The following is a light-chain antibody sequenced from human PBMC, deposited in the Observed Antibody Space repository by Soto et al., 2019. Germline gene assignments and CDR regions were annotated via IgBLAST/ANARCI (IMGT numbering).Light chain of an antibody. J-gene: IGKJ1*01. CDR3: QQRINWPWT. CDR2: DAS. V-gene: IGKV3-11*01. CDR1: QSISSY. Sequence: EIVLTQSPATLSLPPGERATLSCRASQSISSYLAWYQQKPGQAPRLLIYDASNRATGSPARFSGSGSGTDFTLTISSLETEDFAVYFCQQRINWPWTFGQGTKVEI.